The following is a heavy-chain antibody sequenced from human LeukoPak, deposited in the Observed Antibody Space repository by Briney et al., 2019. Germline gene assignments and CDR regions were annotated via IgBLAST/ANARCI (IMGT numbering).Heavy chain of an antibody. D-gene: IGHD2-2*01. CDR1: GGSFSGYY. J-gene: IGHJ1*01. CDR2: VNHSGGS. CDR3: ARAAGHCSSTTCYPEYFQH. Sequence: PSETLSLTCAVFGGSFSGYYWSWIRQPPGKGLEWIGEVNHSGGSNYNPSLKSRVTLSVDTSKKQLSLKLSSVTAADTAVYYCARAAGHCSSTTCYPEYFQHWGQGTLVTVSS. V-gene: IGHV4-34*01.